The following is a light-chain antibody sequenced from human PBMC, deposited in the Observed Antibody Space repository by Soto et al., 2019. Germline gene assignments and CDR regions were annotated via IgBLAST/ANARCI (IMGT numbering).Light chain of an antibody. Sequence: EIVLTQSPGTLSLSPGXRATLSCRASQSVSSNYLAWYQQKPGQAPRLLIYGASSRATGIPDRFSGSGSGTDFTLTIRRLEPEDFAVYYCQQYGSSYPWTFGQGTKVDI. V-gene: IGKV3-20*01. J-gene: IGKJ1*01. CDR2: GAS. CDR3: QQYGSSYPWT. CDR1: QSVSSNY.